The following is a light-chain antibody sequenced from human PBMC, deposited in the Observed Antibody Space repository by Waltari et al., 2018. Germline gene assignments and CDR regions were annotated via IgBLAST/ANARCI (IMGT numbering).Light chain of an antibody. V-gene: IGKV1-39*01. Sequence: DIEMTQSPSSLSASVGDTVTITCLAARDIENFVIWYQQKRGGVPKLLIYGASTLQGGVPARCSGSGSGTNFTLTISSLQPEDFATYYCQQSYSRYSFGQGTNLDIK. J-gene: IGKJ2*03. CDR2: GAS. CDR1: RDIENF. CDR3: QQSYSRYS.